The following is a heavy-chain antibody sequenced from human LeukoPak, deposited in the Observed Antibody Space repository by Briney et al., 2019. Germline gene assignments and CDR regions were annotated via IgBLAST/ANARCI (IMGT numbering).Heavy chain of an antibody. Sequence: PGRSLRLSCAASGFTFSSYGMHWVRQAPGKGLEWVAVIWYDGSNKYYADSVKGRFTISRDNSKNTLYLQMNSLRAEATAVYYCAREVWAYGMDVWGQGTTVTVSS. CDR2: IWYDGSNK. V-gene: IGHV3-33*01. CDR1: GFTFSSYG. CDR3: AREVWAYGMDV. J-gene: IGHJ6*02. D-gene: IGHD2-8*01.